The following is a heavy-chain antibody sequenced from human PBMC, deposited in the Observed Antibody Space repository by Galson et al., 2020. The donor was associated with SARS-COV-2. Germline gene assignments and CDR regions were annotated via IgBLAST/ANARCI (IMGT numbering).Heavy chain of an antibody. CDR1: GGSIGSSGFY. CDR2: IYGGGT. J-gene: IGHJ4*02. Sequence: SETLSLTCTVSGGSIGSSGFYWDWIRQPPGKGLEWIAIIYGGGTYYNPSLKSRVTISVDTSKNEFSLEVRSVTASDTAVYYCARLTRTQWDLPNYFDYWGQGTQVTVSS. D-gene: IGHD1-26*01. CDR3: ARLTRTQWDLPNYFDY. V-gene: IGHV4-39*01.